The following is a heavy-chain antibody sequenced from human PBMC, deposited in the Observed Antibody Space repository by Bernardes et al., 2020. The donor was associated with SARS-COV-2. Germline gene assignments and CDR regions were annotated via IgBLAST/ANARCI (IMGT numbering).Heavy chain of an antibody. Sequence: SETLSLTCTVSGGSISSYYWSWIRQPPGKGLEWIGYIYYSGSTNYNPSLKSRVTISVDTSKNQFSLKLSSVTAADTAVYYCARDSEMATIGAFDIWGQGTMVTVSS. CDR1: GGSISSYY. V-gene: IGHV4-59*01. CDR2: IYYSGST. CDR3: ARDSEMATIGAFDI. D-gene: IGHD5-12*01. J-gene: IGHJ3*02.